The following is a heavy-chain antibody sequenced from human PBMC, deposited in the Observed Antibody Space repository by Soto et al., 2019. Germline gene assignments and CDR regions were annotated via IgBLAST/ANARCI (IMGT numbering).Heavy chain of an antibody. V-gene: IGHV3-9*01. Sequence: SLRLSCAASGFTFDDYAMHWVRQAPGKGLEWVSGISWNSGSIGYADSVKGRFTISRDNAKNSLYLQMNSLRAEDTALYYCAKDIAAAVTGYYGMDVWGQGTTVIVSS. CDR1: GFTFDDYA. CDR3: AKDIAAAVTGYYGMDV. CDR2: ISWNSGSI. D-gene: IGHD6-13*01. J-gene: IGHJ6*02.